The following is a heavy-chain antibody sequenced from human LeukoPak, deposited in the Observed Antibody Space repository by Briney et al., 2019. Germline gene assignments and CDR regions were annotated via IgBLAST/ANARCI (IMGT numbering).Heavy chain of an antibody. V-gene: IGHV1-8*01. CDR3: ARGRGYDSPGQQLTYYYYYGMDV. J-gene: IGHJ6*02. D-gene: IGHD5-12*01. CDR2: MNPNSGNT. Sequence: ASVKVSCKASGYTFTSYDINWVRQATGQGLEWMGWMNPNSGNTGYAQKFQGRVTMTRNTSISTAYMELSSLRSEDTAVYYCARGRGYDSPGQQLTYYYYYGMDVWGQGTTVTVSS. CDR1: GYTFTSYD.